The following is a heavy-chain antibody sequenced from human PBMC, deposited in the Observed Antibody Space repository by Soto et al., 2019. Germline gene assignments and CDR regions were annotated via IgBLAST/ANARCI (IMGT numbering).Heavy chain of an antibody. D-gene: IGHD3-22*01. J-gene: IGHJ3*02. CDR2: INHSGST. V-gene: IGHV4-34*01. CDR1: GWSFSGYY. Sequence: ETLSLTCAVYGWSFSGYYWSWIRQPPGKGLEWIGEINHSGSTNYNPSLKSRVTISVDTSKNQFSLKLSSVTAADTAVYYCARERRYYYDSSGYEPHDAFDIWGQGTMVTVSS. CDR3: ARERRYYYDSSGYEPHDAFDI.